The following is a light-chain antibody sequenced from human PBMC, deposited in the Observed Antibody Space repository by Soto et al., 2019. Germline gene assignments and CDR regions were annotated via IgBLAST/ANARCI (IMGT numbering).Light chain of an antibody. Sequence: EIVLTQSPGTLSLSPGERATLSCRASQRVSSSYLAWYQQKPGQAPRLLIYGASGRATGIPDRFSGSGSGTDFILTISRLEPEDFAVYYCQQYGSSPLFTFGPGTKVDIK. V-gene: IGKV3-20*01. J-gene: IGKJ3*01. CDR3: QQYGSSPLFT. CDR1: QRVSSSY. CDR2: GAS.